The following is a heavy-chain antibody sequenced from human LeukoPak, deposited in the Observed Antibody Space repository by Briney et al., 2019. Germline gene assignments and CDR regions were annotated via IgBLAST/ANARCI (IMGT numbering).Heavy chain of an antibody. Sequence: GSSVKVSCKASGGTFSSYAISWVRQAPGQGLEWMGGIIPILGTANYAQKFQGRVTITADESTSTAYMELSSLRSEDTAVYYCARGRDFDWLSAFDYWGQGTLVTVSS. CDR2: IIPILGTA. CDR3: ARGRDFDWLSAFDY. V-gene: IGHV1-69*01. D-gene: IGHD3-9*01. CDR1: GGTFSSYA. J-gene: IGHJ4*02.